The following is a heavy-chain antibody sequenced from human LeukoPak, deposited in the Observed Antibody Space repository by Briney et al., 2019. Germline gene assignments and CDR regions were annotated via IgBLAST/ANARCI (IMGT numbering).Heavy chain of an antibody. Sequence: SETLSLTCTVSGGSISSYYWSWIRQPAGKGLEGIGRIYTSGSTNYNPSLKSRVTMSVDTSKNQFSLKLSSVTAADTAVYYCARGGRRYGDYAVMVYWGQGTLVTVSS. CDR1: GGSISSYY. J-gene: IGHJ4*02. CDR3: ARGGRRYGDYAVMVY. CDR2: IYTSGST. D-gene: IGHD4-17*01. V-gene: IGHV4-4*07.